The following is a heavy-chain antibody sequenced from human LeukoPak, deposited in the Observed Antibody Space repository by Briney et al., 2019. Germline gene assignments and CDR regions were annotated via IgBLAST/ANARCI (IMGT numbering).Heavy chain of an antibody. Sequence: SVKVSCKTSGYTFTNYGISWVRQAPGQGLEWMGGIIPIFGTANYAQKFQGRVTITADESTSTAYMELSSLRSEDTAVYYCARGATCSGGSCYPILWGQGTLVTVSS. D-gene: IGHD2-15*01. V-gene: IGHV1-69*13. CDR2: IIPIFGTA. J-gene: IGHJ4*02. CDR3: ARGATCSGGSCYPIL. CDR1: GYTFTNYG.